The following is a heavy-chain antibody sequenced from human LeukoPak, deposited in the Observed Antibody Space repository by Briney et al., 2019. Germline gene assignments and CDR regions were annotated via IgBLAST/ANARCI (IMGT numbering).Heavy chain of an antibody. V-gene: IGHV3-33*01. J-gene: IGHJ4*02. D-gene: IGHD3-22*01. CDR1: GVTFSSYG. Sequence: GGSLRLSCAASGVTFSSYGMRWVRQAPGKGLEWVAVIWYDGSNKYYADSVKGRFTISRDNSKNTLYLQMNSLRAEDTAVYYCARLLGTPYYYDSSGINGFDYWGQGTLVTVSS. CDR3: ARLLGTPYYYDSSGINGFDY. CDR2: IWYDGSNK.